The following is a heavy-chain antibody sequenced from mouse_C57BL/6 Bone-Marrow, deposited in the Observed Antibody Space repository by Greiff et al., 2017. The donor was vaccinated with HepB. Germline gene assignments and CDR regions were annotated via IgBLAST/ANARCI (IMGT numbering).Heavy chain of an antibody. D-gene: IGHD2-2*01. CDR1: GFTFSSYG. CDR2: ISSGGSYT. J-gene: IGHJ3*01. V-gene: IGHV5-6*01. Sequence: EVKLVESGGDLVKPGGSLKLSCAASGFTFSSYGMSWVRQTPDKRLEWVATISSGGSYTYYPDSVKGRFTISRDNAKNTLYRQMSSLKSEDTAMYYCARQGRWLQSWFAYWGQGTLGTVSA. CDR3: ARQGRWLQSWFAY.